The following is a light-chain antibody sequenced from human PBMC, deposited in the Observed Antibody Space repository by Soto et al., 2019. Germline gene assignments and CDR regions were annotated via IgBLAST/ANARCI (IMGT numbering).Light chain of an antibody. CDR1: SSNIGAGYD. CDR2: GNN. J-gene: IGLJ2*01. CDR3: QSYDNSLRASV. V-gene: IGLV1-40*01. Sequence: QLVLTQPPSVSGAPGQRVTISCTGSSSNIGAGYDVHWYQQFPGTAPKLLIYGNNNRPSGVPDRFSGSKSGTSASLAITGLQAEDEADYYCQSYDNSLRASVFGGGTKLTVL.